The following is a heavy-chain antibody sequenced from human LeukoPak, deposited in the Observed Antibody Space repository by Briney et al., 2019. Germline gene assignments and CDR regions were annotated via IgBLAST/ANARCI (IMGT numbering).Heavy chain of an antibody. CDR1: GYTFTGYY. D-gene: IGHD6-19*01. Sequence: ASVKVSCKASGYTFTGYYRHWVRQAPGQGLEWMGWINPNSGGTNYAQKFQGRVTMTRDTSISTAYMELSRLRSDDTAVYYCARVGSGYSSGPFDYWGQGTLVTVSS. CDR3: ARVGSGYSSGPFDY. J-gene: IGHJ4*02. V-gene: IGHV1-2*02. CDR2: INPNSGGT.